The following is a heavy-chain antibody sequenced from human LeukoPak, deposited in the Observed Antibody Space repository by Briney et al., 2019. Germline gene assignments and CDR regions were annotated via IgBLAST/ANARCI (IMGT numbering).Heavy chain of an antibody. CDR2: IIPILATA. CDR1: DHLFASYH. V-gene: IGHV1-69*08. Sequence: SVKVSCKASDHLFASYHFSWVRQAPGQGLEWMGRIIPILATANYAQNFQGRLTITADKSTSTAYMELSSLRSEDTAVYYCARGAIDGDHIGTWGQGTLVSVSS. J-gene: IGHJ5*02. CDR3: ARGAIDGDHIGT. D-gene: IGHD4-17*01.